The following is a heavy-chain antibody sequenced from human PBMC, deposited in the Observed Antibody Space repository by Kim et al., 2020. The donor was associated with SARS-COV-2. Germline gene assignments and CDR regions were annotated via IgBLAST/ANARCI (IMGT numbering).Heavy chain of an antibody. CDR3: ARCISSYGDYEGWFDP. CDR2: IYYSGST. V-gene: IGHV4-31*03. J-gene: IGHJ5*02. Sequence: SETLSLTCTVSGGSISSGGYYWSWIRQHPGKGLEWIGYIYYSGSTYYNPSLKSRVTISVDTSKNQFSLKLSSVTAADTAVYYCARCISSYGDYEGWFDPWGQGTLVTVSS. CDR1: GGSISSGGYY. D-gene: IGHD4-17*01.